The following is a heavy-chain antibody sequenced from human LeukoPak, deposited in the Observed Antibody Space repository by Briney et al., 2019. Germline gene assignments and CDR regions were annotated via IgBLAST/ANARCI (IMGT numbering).Heavy chain of an antibody. D-gene: IGHD6-13*01. J-gene: IGHJ4*02. V-gene: IGHV3-9*03. CDR1: GFTFDDYA. CDR3: AKDVYSSSWYYFDY. CDR2: ISWNSGSI. Sequence: GGSLRLSCAASGFTFDDYAMHWVRHAPGKGLEWVSGISWNSGSIGYADSVKGRFTISRDNAKNSLYLQMNSLRAEDMALYYCAKDVYSSSWYYFDYWGQGTLVTVSS.